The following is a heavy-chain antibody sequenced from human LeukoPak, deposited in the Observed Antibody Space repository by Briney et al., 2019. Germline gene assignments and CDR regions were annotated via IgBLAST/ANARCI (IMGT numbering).Heavy chain of an antibody. CDR1: GGTFSTYV. D-gene: IGHD4-23*01. CDR2: IIPLLDET. CDR3: ARVDDYGGK. J-gene: IGHJ4*02. Sequence: SVKVSCKASGGTFSTYVFSWVRQAPGQGLEWMGRIIPLLDETDYAQRFQGRVTITADESTSTAYMELSSLRSGDTAVYYCARVDDYGGKWGQGTLVTVSS. V-gene: IGHV1-69*11.